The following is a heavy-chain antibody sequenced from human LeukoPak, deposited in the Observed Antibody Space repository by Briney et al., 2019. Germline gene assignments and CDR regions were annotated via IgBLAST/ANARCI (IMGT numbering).Heavy chain of an antibody. CDR2: IHNSGTT. Sequence: PSETLSLTCAVSGRPFSGYFWGWIRQSSGKGLEWIGEIHNSGTTNYNPSLNSRVTISEDTSKNQFYLNLSSVTAADTAVYYCARRYYYNLGSFPFDFWGQGTLVTVSS. D-gene: IGHD3-10*01. CDR3: ARRYYYNLGSFPFDF. V-gene: IGHV4-34*01. CDR1: GRPFSGYF. J-gene: IGHJ4*02.